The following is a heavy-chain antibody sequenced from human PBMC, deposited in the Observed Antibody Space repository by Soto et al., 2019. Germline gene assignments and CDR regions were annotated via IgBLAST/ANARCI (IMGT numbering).Heavy chain of an antibody. CDR2: TYYRSKWYY. CDR1: GDSVSSNSAG. V-gene: IGHV6-1*01. CDR3: ARGEQYSGRIFDY. J-gene: IGHJ4*01. D-gene: IGHD1-26*01. Sequence: QPLSLPCAITGDSVSSNSAGCSLVRHSPSRGLEWLGRTYYRSKWYYEYAVSVRGRITINPDTSKNQYSLQLNSVTPEDTAVYFCARGEQYSGRIFDYWGQGTLVTVS.